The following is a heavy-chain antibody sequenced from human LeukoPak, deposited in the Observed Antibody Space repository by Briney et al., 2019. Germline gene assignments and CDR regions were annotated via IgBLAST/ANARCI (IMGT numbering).Heavy chain of an antibody. Sequence: GGSLRLSCAASGFTFSSYAMSWVRQAPGKGLEWVSGIGGSGGSTYYADSVKGRFTISRDNSKNTLYLQINSLRAEDTAVYYCAKDPRNRVAAVDYWGQGTLVTVSS. J-gene: IGHJ4*02. CDR2: IGGSGGST. V-gene: IGHV3-23*01. CDR1: GFTFSSYA. D-gene: IGHD1-14*01. CDR3: AKDPRNRVAAVDY.